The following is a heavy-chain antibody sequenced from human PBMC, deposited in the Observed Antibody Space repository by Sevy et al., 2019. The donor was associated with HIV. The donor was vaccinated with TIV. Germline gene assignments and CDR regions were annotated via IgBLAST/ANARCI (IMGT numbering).Heavy chain of an antibody. CDR2: MNKDGSEI. V-gene: IGHV3-7*01. Sequence: GGSLRLSCAASGFTFSISWMSWVRQAPGKGLEWVAIMNKDGSEIYYVDAVKGRFTISRDNAKNSVYLHMNSLRAEDTAVYYCGTRPDKSLLRGHWGQGTLVTVSS. CDR3: GTRPDKSLLRGH. CDR1: GFTFSISW. D-gene: IGHD2-15*01. J-gene: IGHJ4*02.